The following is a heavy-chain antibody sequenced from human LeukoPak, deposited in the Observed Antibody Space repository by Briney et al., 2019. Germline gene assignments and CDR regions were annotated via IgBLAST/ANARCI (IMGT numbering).Heavy chain of an antibody. V-gene: IGHV4-39*07. J-gene: IGHJ3*01. CDR3: ARQVATKGEWAFDV. CDR2: IRHDGHT. Sequence: SETLSLTCTVSGGSISSSSYYWGWIRQPPGKGLEWIASIRHDGHTYYNPSLRSQATISVDMSRNQFSLKLNSLTAADTAAYYCARQVATKGEWAFDVWGQGTMVTVSS. CDR1: GGSISSSSYY. D-gene: IGHD5-12*01.